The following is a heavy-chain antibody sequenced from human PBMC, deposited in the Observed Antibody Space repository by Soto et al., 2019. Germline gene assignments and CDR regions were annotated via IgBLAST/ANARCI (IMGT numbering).Heavy chain of an antibody. CDR1: GFTISMSD. CDR2: TSGSGGSF. J-gene: IGHJ4*02. V-gene: IGHV3-23*01. CDR3: AKYAGRALDY. Sequence: EVQLLESGGGSVKPGGALRLSCAASGFTISMSDMGWVRQAPGKGLEWVSTSGSGGSFHYADSVKGRFSISRDNSNSIMYLQMNSLRTEDTAFYYCAKYAGRALDYWGQGTLVSVSP.